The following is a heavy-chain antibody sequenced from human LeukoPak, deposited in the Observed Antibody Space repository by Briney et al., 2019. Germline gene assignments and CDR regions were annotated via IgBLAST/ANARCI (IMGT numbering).Heavy chain of an antibody. J-gene: IGHJ6*02. D-gene: IGHD5-18*01. CDR1: GGSISSYY. Sequence: PSETLSLTCTVSGGSISSYYWSWIRQPPGKGLEWIGYIYYSGSTNYNPSLKSRVTISVDTSKNQFSLKLSSVTAADTAVYYCARGYSYGYGSYYYCYGMDVWGQGTTVTVSS. CDR2: IYYSGST. CDR3: ARGYSYGYGSYYYCYGMDV. V-gene: IGHV4-59*01.